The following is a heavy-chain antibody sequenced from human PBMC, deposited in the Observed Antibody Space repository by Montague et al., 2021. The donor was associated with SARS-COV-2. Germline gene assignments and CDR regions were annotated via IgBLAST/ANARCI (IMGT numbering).Heavy chain of an antibody. D-gene: IGHD2-2*03. CDR2: TYYRSKWYN. J-gene: IGHJ3*01. CDR3: ARKMDSSFDV. Sequence: VSPGASLSSDSLAWHWIRQSPSRGLEWLASTYYRSKWYNDSAPSVSGRATVKPDTSRNQFSLHLDSVTPEDTALYFCARKMDSSFDVWGKGTMVIVSS. CDR1: GASLSSDSLA. V-gene: IGHV6-1*01.